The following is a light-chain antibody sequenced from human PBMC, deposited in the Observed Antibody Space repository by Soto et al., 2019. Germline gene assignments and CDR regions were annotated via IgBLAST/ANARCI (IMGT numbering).Light chain of an antibody. V-gene: IGLV2-14*01. J-gene: IGLJ2*01. CDR3: SSYTTSGTVL. CDR1: SSDVGFYNY. CDR2: DVS. Sequence: QSALTQPASVSGSPGQSITISCTGTSSDVGFYNYVSWYQQHPGKAPKLMIYDVSNRPSGVSNRFSASKSGNTASLTISGLQAEDEADYYCSSYTTSGTVLFGGGTQLTVL.